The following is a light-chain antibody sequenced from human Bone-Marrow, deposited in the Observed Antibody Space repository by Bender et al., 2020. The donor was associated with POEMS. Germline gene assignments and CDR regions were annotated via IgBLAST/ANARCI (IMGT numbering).Light chain of an antibody. CDR2: QDT. CDR3: QSWGSNTAV. V-gene: IGLV3-1*01. J-gene: IGLJ2*01. CDR1: KLGEEY. Sequence: SYELTQPPSVSVSPGQTATITCSGEKLGEEYACWYQQKPGQSPVVVIYQDTKRPSGIPERFSGSTSGNTASLTISGTQTMDEADYYFQSWGSNTAVFGGGTKLTVL.